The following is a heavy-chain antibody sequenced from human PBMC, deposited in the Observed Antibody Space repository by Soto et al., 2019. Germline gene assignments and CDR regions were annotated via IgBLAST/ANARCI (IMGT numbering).Heavy chain of an antibody. V-gene: IGHV1-69*12. CDR1: GDTFDTFA. Sequence: QVQLVQSGADVVKPGSSVKVSCKASGDTFDTFAISWVRQAPGQGLEWMGGIIPIFRTPDYGQKFQGRVTITADESTSTAYMELSSLRSEDTAVYYCARDKDREQLGGNYYYTLDVWGQGTTVTVSS. CDR2: IIPIFRTP. CDR3: ARDKDREQLGGNYYYTLDV. J-gene: IGHJ6*02. D-gene: IGHD1-1*01.